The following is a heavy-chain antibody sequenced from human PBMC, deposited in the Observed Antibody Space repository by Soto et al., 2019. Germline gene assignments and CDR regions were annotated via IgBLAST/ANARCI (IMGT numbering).Heavy chain of an antibody. CDR1: GGTFSSYA. J-gene: IGHJ5*02. Sequence: GASVKVSCKASGGTFSSYAISWVRQAPGQGLEWMGGIIPIFGTANYAQKFQGRVTITADESTSTAYMELSSLRSEDTAVYYCARGVEMATIWFDPWGQGTLVTVSS. D-gene: IGHD5-12*01. CDR3: ARGVEMATIWFDP. CDR2: IIPIFGTA. V-gene: IGHV1-69*13.